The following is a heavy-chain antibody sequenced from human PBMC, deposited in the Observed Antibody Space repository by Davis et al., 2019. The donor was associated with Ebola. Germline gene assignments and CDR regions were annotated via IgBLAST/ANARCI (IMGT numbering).Heavy chain of an antibody. V-gene: IGHV3-30*18. Sequence: GESLKISCEASGFTFSRYGMHWVRQAPGKGLEWVAVISYDGSNKYYADSVKGRFTISRDNSKNTLYLQMNSLRAEDTAVYYCAKGVVLMVYAITQAFDYWGQGTLVTVSS. CDR1: GFTFSRYG. J-gene: IGHJ4*02. D-gene: IGHD2-8*01. CDR2: ISYDGSNK. CDR3: AKGVVLMVYAITQAFDY.